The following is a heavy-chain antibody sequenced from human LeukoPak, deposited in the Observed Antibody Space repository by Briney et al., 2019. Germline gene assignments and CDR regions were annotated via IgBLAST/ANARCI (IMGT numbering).Heavy chain of an antibody. J-gene: IGHJ6*03. V-gene: IGHV3-53*01. CDR2: IYSGGST. CDR1: GFTVSSNY. Sequence: GGSLRLSCAASGFTVSSNYMSWVRQAPGKGLAWVSVIYSGGSTYYADSVKGRFTISRDNSKNTLYLQMNSLRAEDTAVYYCARDAIAVAGTNYYYYMDVWGKGTTVTVSS. D-gene: IGHD6-19*01. CDR3: ARDAIAVAGTNYYYYMDV.